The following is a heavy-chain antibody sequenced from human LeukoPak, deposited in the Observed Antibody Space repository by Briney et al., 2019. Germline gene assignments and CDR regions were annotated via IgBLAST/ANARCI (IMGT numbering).Heavy chain of an antibody. J-gene: IGHJ4*02. Sequence: GGSLRLSCAASGFTFSSYAMHWVRQAPGKGLEWVAVISYDGSNKYYADSVKGRFTISRDNSKNTLYLQMNSLRAEDTAVYYCARDRQWLALDYWGQGTLVTVSS. V-gene: IGHV3-30-3*01. CDR3: ARDRQWLALDY. CDR2: ISYDGSNK. D-gene: IGHD6-19*01. CDR1: GFTFSSYA.